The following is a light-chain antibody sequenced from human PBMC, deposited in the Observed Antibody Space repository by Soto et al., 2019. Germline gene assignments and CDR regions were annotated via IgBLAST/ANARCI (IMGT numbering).Light chain of an antibody. Sequence: QSALTQPPSASGSPGQSVTISCTGTNSDVGGYNYVSWYQQYPGKAPKLIIYDVTSRPSGVSSHFSGSKSGNTASLTISGLLAEDEADYHCCSYTSSKTYVFGTGTKVTVL. CDR2: DVT. J-gene: IGLJ1*01. CDR1: NSDVGGYNY. V-gene: IGLV2-14*01. CDR3: CSYTSSKTYV.